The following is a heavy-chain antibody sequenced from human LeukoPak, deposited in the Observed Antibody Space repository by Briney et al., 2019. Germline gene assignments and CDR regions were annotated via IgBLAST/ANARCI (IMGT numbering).Heavy chain of an antibody. CDR3: ARRGWLVNFDY. J-gene: IGHJ4*02. D-gene: IGHD6-19*01. CDR2: ISSSGDNT. Sequence: GGSLRLSCAASGFTFSNNAMSWVRQAPGKGLEWVSSISSSGDNTHYADSVKGRLTISRDNSKDTLYLQMNTLRAEDTAIYYCARRGWLVNFDYWGQGTLVTVSS. V-gene: IGHV3-23*01. CDR1: GFTFSNNA.